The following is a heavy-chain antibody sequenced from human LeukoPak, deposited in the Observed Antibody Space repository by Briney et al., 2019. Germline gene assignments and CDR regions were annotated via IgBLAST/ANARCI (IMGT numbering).Heavy chain of an antibody. V-gene: IGHV3-23*01. D-gene: IGHD6-19*01. CDR2: ISGSGGST. J-gene: IGHJ4*02. CDR1: GFTFSSYA. CDR3: ARVGYSSGWHRN. Sequence: PGGSLRLSCAASGFTFSSYAMSWVRQAPGKGLEWVSAISGSGGSTYYADSVKGRFAISRDNSKNTLYLQMNSLRAEDTAVYYCARVGYSSGWHRNWGQGTLVTVSS.